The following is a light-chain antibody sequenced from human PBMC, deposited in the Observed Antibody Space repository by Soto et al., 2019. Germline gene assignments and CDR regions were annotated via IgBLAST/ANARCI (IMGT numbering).Light chain of an antibody. CDR1: QSVSGSS. Sequence: EIVLTQSPGTLSLSPGERATLSCRASQSVSGSSLAWYQQKPGQAPRLLIYGVSSRATGIPDRFSGSGSRTDFTLTISRMEPEDFAVYYCQQYVTLPLTFGGGTKVEIK. J-gene: IGKJ4*01. CDR3: QQYVTLPLT. V-gene: IGKV3-20*01. CDR2: GVS.